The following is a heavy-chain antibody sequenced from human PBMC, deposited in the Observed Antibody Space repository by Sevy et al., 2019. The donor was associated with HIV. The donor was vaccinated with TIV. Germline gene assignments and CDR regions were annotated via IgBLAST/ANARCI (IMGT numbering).Heavy chain of an antibody. CDR3: ARTTGGSEAAFDF. J-gene: IGHJ3*01. D-gene: IGHD1-1*01. CDR1: GFIFSSYS. CDR2: SSSATHYT. V-gene: IGHV3-21*01. Sequence: GGSLRLSCAASGFIFSSYSMNWVRQAPGKGLEWVSFSSSATHYTYYADSVKGRFTVSRDYAKNSLFLQMNSLRAEDNAVYYCARTTGGSEAAFDFWGQGTMVTLSS.